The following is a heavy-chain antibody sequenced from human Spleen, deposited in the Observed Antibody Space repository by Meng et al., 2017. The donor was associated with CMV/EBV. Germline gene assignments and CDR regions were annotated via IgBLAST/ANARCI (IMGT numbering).Heavy chain of an antibody. D-gene: IGHD1-1*01. CDR2: ISTSSSYI. Sequence: LSLTCAASGFTFSSYAMTWVRQAPGKGLEWVSSISTSSSYIYYAASVKGRFTISRDDAKNSLYLQMNNLRAEDTAVYYCAKDGGTGGDVTVTSYYGMGVWGQGTTVTVSS. CDR3: AKDGGTGGDVTVTSYYGMGV. CDR1: GFTFSSYA. V-gene: IGHV3-21*01. J-gene: IGHJ6*02.